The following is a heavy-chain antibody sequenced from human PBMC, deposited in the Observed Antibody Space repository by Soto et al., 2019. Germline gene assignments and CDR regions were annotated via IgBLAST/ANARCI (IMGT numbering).Heavy chain of an antibody. CDR1: GFTFSSYG. D-gene: IGHD3-22*01. J-gene: IGHJ4*02. V-gene: IGHV3-30*18. CDR2: VSYDGSNK. CDR3: AKATYYYDRSGYYTYDH. Sequence: GGSLTFSCAASGFTFSSYGVHWVRQAPGKGLEWVASVSYDGSNKHYGDSVKGRFTISRDNSRNTLDLQMNSLRAEDTAVYYCAKATYYYDRSGYYTYDHWGQGT.